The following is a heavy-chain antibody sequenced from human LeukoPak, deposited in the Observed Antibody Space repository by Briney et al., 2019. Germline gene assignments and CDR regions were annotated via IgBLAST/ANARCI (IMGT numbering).Heavy chain of an antibody. Sequence: SETLSLTCTVSGGSISNSSYYWGWIRQPPGKGLEWIGSIYHSGSTYYNPSLKSRVTISVDTSKNQFSLKLSSVTAADTAVYYCARQAVAGGDDYWGQGTLVTVSS. CDR2: IYHSGST. V-gene: IGHV4-39*01. CDR1: GGSISNSSYY. D-gene: IGHD6-19*01. CDR3: ARQAVAGGDDY. J-gene: IGHJ4*02.